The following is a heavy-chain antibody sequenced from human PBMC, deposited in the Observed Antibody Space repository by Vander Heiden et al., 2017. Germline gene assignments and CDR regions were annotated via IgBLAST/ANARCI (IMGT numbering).Heavy chain of an antibody. Sequence: EVQLVESGGGLVKPGGSLRLSCAASGFTFSNAWMGWVRQAPGKGLEWVGRIKSKTDGGTTDYAAPVKGRFTISRDDSKNTLYLQMNSLKTEDTAVYYCTTAPRYSGSLDYWGQGTLVTVSS. CDR3: TTAPRYSGSLDY. D-gene: IGHD1-26*01. J-gene: IGHJ4*02. CDR1: GFTFSNAW. V-gene: IGHV3-15*01. CDR2: IKSKTDGGTT.